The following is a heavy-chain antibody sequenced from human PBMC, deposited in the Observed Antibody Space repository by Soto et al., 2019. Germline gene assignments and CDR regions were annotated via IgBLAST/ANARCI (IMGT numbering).Heavy chain of an antibody. CDR2: IYHSGST. Sequence: SETLSLTCAVSSGSISSSNWWSWVRQPPGKGLEWIGEIYHSGSTNYNPSLKSRVTISVDKSKNQFSLKLSSVTAADTAVYYCARGRATRIRFPDYWGQGTLVTVSS. D-gene: IGHD4-17*01. CDR3: ARGRATRIRFPDY. CDR1: SGSISSSNW. J-gene: IGHJ4*02. V-gene: IGHV4-4*02.